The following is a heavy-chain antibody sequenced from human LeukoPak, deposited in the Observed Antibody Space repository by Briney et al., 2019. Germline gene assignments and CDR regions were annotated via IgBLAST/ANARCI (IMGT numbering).Heavy chain of an antibody. V-gene: IGHV3-48*02. CDR3: ARSPISGYDPDLDY. CDR2: ISSSSSTI. CDR1: GFTFSSYS. J-gene: IGHJ4*02. Sequence: PGGSLRLSCAASGFTFSSYSMNWVRQAPGKGLEWVSYISSSSSTIYYADSVKGRFTISRDNAKNSLYLQMNSLRDEDTAVYYCARSPISGYDPDLDYWGQGNLITVSS. D-gene: IGHD5-12*01.